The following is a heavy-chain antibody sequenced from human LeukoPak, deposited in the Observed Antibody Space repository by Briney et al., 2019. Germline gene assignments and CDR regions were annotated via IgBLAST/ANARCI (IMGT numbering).Heavy chain of an antibody. J-gene: IGHJ4*02. Sequence: PSETLSLTCTVSGGSISSSSYYWGWIRQPPGKGLEWIGSIYYSGSTYYNPSLKSRVTISVDTSKNQFSLKLSSVTAAGTAVYYCARGYYYDSSGFDYWGQGTLVTVSS. D-gene: IGHD3-22*01. CDR1: GGSISSSSYY. V-gene: IGHV4-39*07. CDR3: ARGYYYDSSGFDY. CDR2: IYYSGST.